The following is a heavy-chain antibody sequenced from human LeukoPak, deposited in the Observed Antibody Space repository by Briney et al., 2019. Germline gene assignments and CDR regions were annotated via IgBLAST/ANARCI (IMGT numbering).Heavy chain of an antibody. CDR3: AREPHFDH. CDR2: ICCSGSNT. J-gene: IGHJ4*02. CDR1: GFSFSHNN. V-gene: IGHV3-33*08. Sequence: QTGGSLRLSCVASGFSFSHNNMSWVRQAPGKGLEWVAVICCSGSNTYYADSVKGRFTISRDNSKNTLYLQMNSLRAEDTAVYYCAREPHFDHWGQGTLVTVSS.